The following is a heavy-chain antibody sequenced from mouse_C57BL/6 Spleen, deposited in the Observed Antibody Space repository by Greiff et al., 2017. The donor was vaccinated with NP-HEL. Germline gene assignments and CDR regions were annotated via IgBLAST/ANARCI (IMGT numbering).Heavy chain of an antibody. CDR1: GFSFNTYA. CDR3: VRHEDYGNFDY. V-gene: IGHV10-1*01. CDR2: IRSKSNNYAT. D-gene: IGHD2-1*01. J-gene: IGHJ2*01. Sequence: DVQLQESGGGLVQPKGSLKLSCAASGFSFNTYAMNWVRQAPGKGSEWVARIRSKSNNYATYYADSVKDRFTISRDDSESMLYLQMNNLKTEDTAMYYCVRHEDYGNFDYWGQGTTLTVSS.